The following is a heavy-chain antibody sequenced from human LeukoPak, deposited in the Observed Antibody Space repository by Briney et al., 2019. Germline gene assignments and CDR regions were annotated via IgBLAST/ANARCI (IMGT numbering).Heavy chain of an antibody. V-gene: IGHV3-21*01. CDR2: ISSSRSYI. Sequence: GGSLRLSCAASGFTFSSYSMKWVRQAPGKGLEWVSSISSSRSYIYYADSVKGRFTISRGNAKNSLYLQMNSLRAEDTAVYYCARDGVDCGGDCYSDFWGQGTLVTVSS. CDR1: GFTFSSYS. CDR3: ARDGVDCGGDCYSDF. D-gene: IGHD2-21*02. J-gene: IGHJ4*02.